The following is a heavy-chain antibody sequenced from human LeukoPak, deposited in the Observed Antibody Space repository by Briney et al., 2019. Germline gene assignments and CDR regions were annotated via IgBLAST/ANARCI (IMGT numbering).Heavy chain of an antibody. CDR2: ISYDGSNK. Sequence: GRSLRLSCAAYGFTFSSYAMHWVRQAPGKGLEWVAVISYDGSNKYYADSVKGRFTISRDNSKNTLYLQMNSLRAEDTAVYYCAKDQITIFGVVGPIDYWGQGTLVTVSS. CDR3: AKDQITIFGVVGPIDY. V-gene: IGHV3-30-3*01. J-gene: IGHJ4*02. D-gene: IGHD3-3*01. CDR1: GFTFSSYA.